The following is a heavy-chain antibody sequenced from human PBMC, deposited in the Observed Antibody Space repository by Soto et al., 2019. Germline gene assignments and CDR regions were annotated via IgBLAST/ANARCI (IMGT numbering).Heavy chain of an antibody. CDR1: GFTFSSYL. CDR3: AFNWNDIYYMDV. J-gene: IGHJ6*03. CDR2: ISYDGSSK. V-gene: IGHV3-30*03. D-gene: IGHD1-1*01. Sequence: QVQLVESGGGVVQPGKSLRLSCAASGFTFSSYLMHWVRQAPGTGLEWVALISYDGSSKNYADSVTGRFTVSRDNSKNTLYLQMNSLRAEDTALYYCAFNWNDIYYMDVWGKGTTVTVSS.